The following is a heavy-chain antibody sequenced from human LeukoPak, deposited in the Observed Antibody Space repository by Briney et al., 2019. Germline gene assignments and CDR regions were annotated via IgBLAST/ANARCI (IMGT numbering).Heavy chain of an antibody. D-gene: IGHD5-12*01. CDR1: GYTFTGYY. CDR2: INPNSGGT. J-gene: IGHJ5*02. Sequence: PGASVKVSXKASGYTFTGYYMHWVRQAPGQGLEWMGRINPNSGGTKYAQKFQGRVTMTRDTSISTAYMELSRLRSDDTAVYYCARGGGGYDWGNWFDPWGQGTLVTVSS. V-gene: IGHV1-2*06. CDR3: ARGGGGYDWGNWFDP.